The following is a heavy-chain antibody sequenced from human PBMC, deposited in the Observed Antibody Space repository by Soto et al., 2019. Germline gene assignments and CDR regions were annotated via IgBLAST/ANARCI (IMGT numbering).Heavy chain of an antibody. CDR3: AKDGHITDFWSGYGRSCYMDV. CDR1: GFTFSSYG. Sequence: GGSLRLSCAASGFTFSSYGMHWVRQAPGKGLEWVAVISYDGSNKYYADSVEGRFTISRDNSKNTLYLQMNSLRAEDTAVYYCAKDGHITDFWSGYGRSCYMDVWGKGTTVTVSS. CDR2: ISYDGSNK. V-gene: IGHV3-30*18. J-gene: IGHJ6*03. D-gene: IGHD3-3*01.